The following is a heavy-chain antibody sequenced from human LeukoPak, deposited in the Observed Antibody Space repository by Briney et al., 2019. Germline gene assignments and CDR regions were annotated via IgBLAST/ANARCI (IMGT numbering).Heavy chain of an antibody. D-gene: IGHD2-2*01. CDR3: ARVIGNVVVPAFDH. Sequence: ASVKVSCKASGYTFTGYYIHWVRQAPGQGLEWMGWVNPNSGGTNYAQKFQGRVTMTRDTSISTAYMELSRLRSDDTAVYYRARVIGNVVVPAFDHWGQGTLVTVSS. CDR1: GYTFTGYY. J-gene: IGHJ4*02. CDR2: VNPNSGGT. V-gene: IGHV1-2*02.